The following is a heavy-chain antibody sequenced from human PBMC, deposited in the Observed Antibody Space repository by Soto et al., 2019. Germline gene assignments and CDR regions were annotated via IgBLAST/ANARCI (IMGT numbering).Heavy chain of an antibody. Sequence: EVQLLESGGGLVQPGGSLRLSCAASGFTFSSYAMSWVRQAPGKGLEWVSAISGSGGSTYYADSVKGRFTISRDNSKNTLYLQMNSLRAEDTAVYYCAKRGWGVLGLQFPLDYWGQGTLVTVSS. CDR1: GFTFSSYA. CDR2: ISGSGGST. CDR3: AKRGWGVLGLQFPLDY. V-gene: IGHV3-23*01. J-gene: IGHJ4*02. D-gene: IGHD5-12*01.